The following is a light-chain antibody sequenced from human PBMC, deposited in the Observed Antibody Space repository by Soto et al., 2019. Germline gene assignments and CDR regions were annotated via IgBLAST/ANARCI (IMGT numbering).Light chain of an antibody. CDR2: GAS. J-gene: IGKJ1*01. CDR1: QSISGN. Sequence: VMTQSPATLSVSPGERAPLSCRASQSISGNLAWYQQKPGQAPRLLIYGASTRAAGVPARFSGGGSGTEFTLTISSLQSGDFAVYYCQKYYDWQWTVGQGTKVDIK. CDR3: QKYYDWQWT. V-gene: IGKV3-15*01.